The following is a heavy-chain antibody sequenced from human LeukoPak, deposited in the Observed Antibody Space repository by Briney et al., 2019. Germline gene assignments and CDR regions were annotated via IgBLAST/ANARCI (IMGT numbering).Heavy chain of an antibody. J-gene: IGHJ4*02. V-gene: IGHV4-38-2*01. CDR3: SRALDRNRAGDYFYY. Sequence: PSETLSLTCAVSGYSISSDYYWGWSRQPPGKGLEWIGSIYHSGSTYYNPSLKSRVTISVDTSKNQFSLKLSSVTAADTAVYYCSRALDRNRAGDYFYYWGQGTLVTVSS. CDR1: GYSISSDYY. D-gene: IGHD1/OR15-1a*01. CDR2: IYHSGST.